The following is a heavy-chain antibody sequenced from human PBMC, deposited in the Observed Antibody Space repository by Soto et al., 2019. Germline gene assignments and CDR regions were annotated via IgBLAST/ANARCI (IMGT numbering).Heavy chain of an antibody. CDR2: IYHSGST. J-gene: IGHJ5*02. CDR1: GCSISSGGYS. V-gene: IGHV4-30-2*01. Sequence: PSETLSLTCAFSGCSISSGGYSWSWFRQPPGKGLEWIGYIYHSGSTYYSPSLKSRVTISVDRSKNQFSLKLSSVTAADTAVYYCARVPAPWGQGTLVTVSS. CDR3: ARVPAP.